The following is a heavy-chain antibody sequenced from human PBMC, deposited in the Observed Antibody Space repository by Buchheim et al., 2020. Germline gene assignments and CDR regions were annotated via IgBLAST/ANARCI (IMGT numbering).Heavy chain of an antibody. J-gene: IGHJ4*02. CDR3: TRGSIAYGTLDN. CDR2: IKSKSDGGTT. Sequence: EVQLVDSGGALVKPGGFLRLSCVASGFTFTSAWMTWARQAPGEGLEWVGRIKSKSDGGTTDYAAPVNGRFIISRDDSKDTLYLQMNSLMTEDTGVYYCTRGSIAYGTLDNWGQGTL. V-gene: IGHV3-15*02. CDR1: GFTFTSAW. D-gene: IGHD4-17*01.